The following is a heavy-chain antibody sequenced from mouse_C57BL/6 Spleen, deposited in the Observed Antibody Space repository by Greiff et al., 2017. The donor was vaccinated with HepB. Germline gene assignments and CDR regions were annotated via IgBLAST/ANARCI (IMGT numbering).Heavy chain of an antibody. Sequence: VQLQQSGAELVRPGASVKMSCKASGYTFTSYTMHWVKQRPGQGLEWIGYINPSSGYTKYNQKFKDKATLTADKSSSTAYMQLSSLTSEDSAVYYCARSTYSDNAMDYWGQGTSVTVSS. CDR3: ARSTYSDNAMDY. V-gene: IGHV1-4*01. J-gene: IGHJ4*01. CDR1: GYTFTSYT. CDR2: INPSSGYT. D-gene: IGHD2-13*01.